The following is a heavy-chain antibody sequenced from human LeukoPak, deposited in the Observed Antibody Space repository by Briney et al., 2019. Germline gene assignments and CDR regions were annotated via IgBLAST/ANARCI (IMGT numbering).Heavy chain of an antibody. CDR1: GGTFSSYA. Sequence: ASVKVSCKASGGTFSSYAISWVRQAPGQGLEWMGWISAYNGNTNFTQKLQGRVTMTTDTPTSTAYMELRSLRSDDTAVYYCARGRGVVVPAAVDYWGQGTLVTVSS. D-gene: IGHD2-2*01. V-gene: IGHV1-18*01. CDR2: ISAYNGNT. CDR3: ARGRGVVVPAAVDY. J-gene: IGHJ4*02.